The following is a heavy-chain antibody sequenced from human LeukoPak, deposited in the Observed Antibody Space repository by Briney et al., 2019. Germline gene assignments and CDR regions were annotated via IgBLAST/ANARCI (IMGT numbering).Heavy chain of an antibody. Sequence: GGSLRLSCAASGFTFSSYGMHWVRQAPGKGLEWVAVISYDGSKKYYADSVKGRFTISRDNSKNTLYLQMNSLRAEDTAVYYCAKALWFGEFVAGTVYYHYGMDVWGQGTTVTVS. J-gene: IGHJ6*02. V-gene: IGHV3-30*18. CDR2: ISYDGSKK. D-gene: IGHD3-10*01. CDR1: GFTFSSYG. CDR3: AKALWFGEFVAGTVYYHYGMDV.